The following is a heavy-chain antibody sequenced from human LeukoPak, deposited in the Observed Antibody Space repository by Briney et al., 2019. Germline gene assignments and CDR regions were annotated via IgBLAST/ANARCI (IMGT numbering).Heavy chain of an antibody. Sequence: SETLSLTCAVYGGSFSGYYWSWIRQPPGKWLEWIGEINHSGSTNYNPSLKSRVTISVDTSKNQFSLKLSSVTAADTAVYYCARHLVVVAATPHYYYYYMDVWGKGTTVTISS. CDR2: INHSGST. J-gene: IGHJ6*03. D-gene: IGHD2-15*01. CDR3: ARHLVVVAATPHYYYYYMDV. V-gene: IGHV4-34*01. CDR1: GGSFSGYY.